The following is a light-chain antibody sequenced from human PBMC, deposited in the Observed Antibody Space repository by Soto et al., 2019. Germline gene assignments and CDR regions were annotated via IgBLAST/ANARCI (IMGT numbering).Light chain of an antibody. J-gene: IGLJ1*01. V-gene: IGLV2-14*01. Sequence: QSALTQPASVAGSPGQSITISCTGTSSDVGGYNYVSWYQHHPGKAPKLMIYEVSSRPSGVSNRFSGSKSGNTASLIISGLQAEDEADYYCSSYTSSSISVFGTGTKLTVL. CDR1: SSDVGGYNY. CDR3: SSYTSSSISV. CDR2: EVS.